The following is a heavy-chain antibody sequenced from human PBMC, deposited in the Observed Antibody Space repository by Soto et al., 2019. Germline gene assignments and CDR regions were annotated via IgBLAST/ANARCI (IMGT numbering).Heavy chain of an antibody. V-gene: IGHV3-23*01. Sequence: PGGSLRLSCAASGFTFSGFAMSWVRQAPGKGLDWVSGISFSGGGTYYADSVEGRFTISRDNSKNTLYLQMNYLRAEDTAVYYCATAAVAGTVPPLSIEYWGQGTLVTVSS. CDR3: ATAAVAGTVPPLSIEY. J-gene: IGHJ4*02. CDR1: GFTFSGFA. D-gene: IGHD6-19*01. CDR2: ISFSGGGT.